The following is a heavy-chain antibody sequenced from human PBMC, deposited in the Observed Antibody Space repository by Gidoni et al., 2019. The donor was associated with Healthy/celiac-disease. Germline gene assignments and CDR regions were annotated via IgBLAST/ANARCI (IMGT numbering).Heavy chain of an antibody. Sequence: QVQLVESGGGVVQPGRSLRFSCAASGFTFSSYAMHWVRQAPGKGLEWVAVISYDGSNKYYADSVKGRFTISRDNSKNTLYLQMNSLRAEDTAVYYCARDGGGYIDYWGQGTLVTVSS. CDR2: ISYDGSNK. J-gene: IGHJ4*02. D-gene: IGHD3-16*01. V-gene: IGHV3-30*04. CDR3: ARDGGGYIDY. CDR1: GFTFSSYA.